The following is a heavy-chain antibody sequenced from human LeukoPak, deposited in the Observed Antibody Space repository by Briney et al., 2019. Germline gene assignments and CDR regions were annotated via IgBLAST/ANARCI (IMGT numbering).Heavy chain of an antibody. CDR2: ISTSSSYT. CDR3: ARGSRGPDH. J-gene: IGHJ4*02. V-gene: IGHV3-11*06. Sequence: GRSLRLSCAASGFTFSNYYISWIRQAPGKGRQWVSFISTSSSYTTYADSVKGRFTISRDDAKSSLYLQKNSLRGDDTAVYYCARGSRGPDHWGQGPVVSVS. D-gene: IGHD2-15*01. CDR1: GFTFSNYY.